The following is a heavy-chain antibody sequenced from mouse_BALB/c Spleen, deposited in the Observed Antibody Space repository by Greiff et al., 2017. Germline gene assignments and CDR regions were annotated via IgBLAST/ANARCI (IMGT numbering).Heavy chain of an antibody. Sequence: VHVKQSGAELVKPGASVKLSCTASGFNIKDTYMHWVKQRPEQGLEWIGRIDPANGNTKYDPKFQGKATITADTSSNTAYLQLSSLTSEDTAVYYCARWNYYGSSYDYFDYWGQGTTLTVSS. CDR1: GFNIKDTY. D-gene: IGHD1-1*01. CDR2: IDPANGNT. V-gene: IGHV14-3*02. J-gene: IGHJ2*01. CDR3: ARWNYYGSSYDYFDY.